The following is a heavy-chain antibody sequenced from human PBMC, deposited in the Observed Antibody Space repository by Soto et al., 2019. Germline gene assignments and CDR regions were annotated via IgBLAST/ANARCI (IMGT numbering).Heavy chain of an antibody. V-gene: IGHV6-1*01. CDR1: GDLVSPNSAT. J-gene: IGHJ5*01. Sequence: ETLSLTFAISGDLVSPNSATWTLIRQSPSRGLEWLGRTYYRSKWYNDYAVSLKSRLTISPDTSKNQFSLQLNSVTPEDTAVYYCARLIGSSWFDSWGQGTLVTVSA. D-gene: IGHD6-13*01. CDR2: TYYRSKWYN. CDR3: ARLIGSSWFDS.